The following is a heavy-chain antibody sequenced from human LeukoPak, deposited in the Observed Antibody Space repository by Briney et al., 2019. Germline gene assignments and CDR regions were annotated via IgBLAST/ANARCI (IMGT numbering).Heavy chain of an antibody. V-gene: IGHV1-69-2*01. J-gene: IGHJ4*02. CDR1: GYTFTDYY. CDR2: VDPEDGET. CDR3: ATVGRWGSRVDY. Sequence: ASVKVSCNVSGYTFTDYYMHWVQQAPGKGLEWMGLVDPEDGETIYAEKFQGRVTITADTSTDTAYMELSSLRSEDTAVYYCATVGRWGSRVDYWGQGTLVTVSS. D-gene: IGHD7-27*01.